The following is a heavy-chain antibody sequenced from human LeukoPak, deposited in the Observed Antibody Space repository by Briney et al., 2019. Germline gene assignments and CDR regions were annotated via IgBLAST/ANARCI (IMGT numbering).Heavy chain of an antibody. CDR1: GFTVSSMY. D-gene: IGHD6-19*01. CDR3: AKAPYSSGARDWFDP. J-gene: IGHJ5*02. V-gene: IGHV3-9*01. CDR2: ISWNSGSI. Sequence: PGGSLRLSCAASGFTVSSMYMSWVRQAPGKGLEWVSGISWNSGSIGYADSVKGRFTISRDNAKNSLYLQMNSLRAEDTALYYCAKAPYSSGARDWFDPWGQGTLVTVSS.